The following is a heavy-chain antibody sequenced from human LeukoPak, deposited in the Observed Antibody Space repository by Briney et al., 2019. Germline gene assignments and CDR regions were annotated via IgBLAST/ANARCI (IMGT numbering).Heavy chain of an antibody. Sequence: SETLSLTCTVSGDSISTYYWTWIRQPPGKGLEWLGYIYYSGTTNYNPSLKSRVTISVDTSKNQFSLKLRSVTASDTAVYYCARLRGGSYAPDAYFYYGRDVWGQGTTVIVSS. CDR1: GDSISTYY. CDR3: ARLRGGSYAPDAYFYYGRDV. J-gene: IGHJ6*02. D-gene: IGHD1-26*01. V-gene: IGHV4-59*08. CDR2: IYYSGTT.